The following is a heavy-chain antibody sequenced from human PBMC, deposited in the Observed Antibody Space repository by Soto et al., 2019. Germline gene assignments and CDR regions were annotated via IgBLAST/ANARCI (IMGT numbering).Heavy chain of an antibody. CDR1: GFTFSNYA. J-gene: IGHJ4*02. Sequence: GGSLRLSCVASGFTFSNYAMNWVRQAPGKGLEWVAVISYDGSNKYYADSVKGRITISRDNSRNTLYLQMNNLRAEDTAMYYCARDLGNNYGSFAYWGQGTLVTVSS. V-gene: IGHV3-30-3*01. CDR2: ISYDGSNK. CDR3: ARDLGNNYGSFAY. D-gene: IGHD4-17*01.